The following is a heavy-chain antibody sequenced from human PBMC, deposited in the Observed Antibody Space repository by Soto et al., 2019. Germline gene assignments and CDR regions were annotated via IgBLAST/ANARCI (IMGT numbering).Heavy chain of an antibody. D-gene: IGHD5-12*01. CDR3: ARQRYYPEEGGYDLDY. CDR1: GYSFTSYW. V-gene: IGHV5-10-1*01. J-gene: IGHJ4*02. Sequence: PGESLKISCKGSGYSFTSYWISWVRQMPGKGLEWMGRIDPSDSYTNYSPSFQGHVTISADKSISTAYLQWSSLKASDTAMYYCARQRYYPEEGGYDLDYWGQGALVTVSS. CDR2: IDPSDSYT.